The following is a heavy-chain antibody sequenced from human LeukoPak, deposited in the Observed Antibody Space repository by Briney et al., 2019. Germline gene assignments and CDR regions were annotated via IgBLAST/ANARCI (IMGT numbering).Heavy chain of an antibody. CDR2: IYYSGST. Sequence: PSQTLSLTCTVSGGSISSGDYYWSWIRQPPGKGLEWIGYIYYSGSTYYNPSLKSRATISVDTSKNQFSLKLSSVTAADTAVYYCARGDSNYYYYYMDVWGKGTTVTVSS. D-gene: IGHD4-11*01. J-gene: IGHJ6*03. CDR1: GGSISSGDYY. CDR3: ARGDSNYYYYYMDV. V-gene: IGHV4-30-4*08.